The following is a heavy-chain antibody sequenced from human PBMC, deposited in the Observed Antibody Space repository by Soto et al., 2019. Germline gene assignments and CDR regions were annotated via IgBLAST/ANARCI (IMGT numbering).Heavy chain of an antibody. CDR2: ISGSGDST. J-gene: IGHJ4*02. Sequence: EVQLLESGGGLVQPGGSLRLSYAASGFTFSTYAMNWVRQAPGKGLEWVSVISGSGDSTYYADSVKGRSTISRDNSKNTLFLQMNSLRAEDTAVYYCAKGIGGGNSVYFDYWGRGTLVTVSS. V-gene: IGHV3-23*01. D-gene: IGHD1-26*01. CDR3: AKGIGGGNSVYFDY. CDR1: GFTFSTYA.